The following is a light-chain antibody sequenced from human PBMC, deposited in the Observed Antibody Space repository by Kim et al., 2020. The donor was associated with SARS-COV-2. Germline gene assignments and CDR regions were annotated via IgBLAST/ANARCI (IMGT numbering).Light chain of an antibody. J-gene: IGLJ2*01. CDR1: RGHSSYA. V-gene: IGLV4-69*01. CDR3: QTWGTGIRV. Sequence: SVKLTCTLRRGHSSYAIAWHQQQPEKGPRYLMKLNSDGSHTKGDGIPDRFSGSSSGAERYLTISSLQSEDEADYYCQTWGTGIRVFGGGTQLTVL. CDR2: LNSDGSH.